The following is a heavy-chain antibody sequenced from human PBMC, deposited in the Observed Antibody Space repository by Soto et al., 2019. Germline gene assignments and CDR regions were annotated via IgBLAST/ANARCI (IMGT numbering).Heavy chain of an antibody. CDR3: ERVGSSGWSPDY. CDR2: IFYSGST. Sequence: KPSETLSLTCSVSGGSISGHYWTWIRQSPGKGLEWIGYIFYSGSTNYNPSLKSRVTISVDTSKNQFSLKMSSVTAADTAVYYCERVGSSGWSPDYWGRGTLVTVSS. J-gene: IGHJ4*02. CDR1: GGSISGHY. V-gene: IGHV4-59*11. D-gene: IGHD6-19*01.